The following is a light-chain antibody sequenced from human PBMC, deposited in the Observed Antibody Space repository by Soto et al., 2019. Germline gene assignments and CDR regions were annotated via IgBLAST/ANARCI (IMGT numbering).Light chain of an antibody. V-gene: IGLV2-11*01. J-gene: IGLJ1*01. CDR2: DVS. CDR1: SSDVGGYNY. Sequence: QSVLTQPRSVSGSPGQSVTISCTGTSSDVGGYNYVSWYQHHPGKAPKLMIYDVSKRPSGVPDRFSGSKSGNTASLTISGLQADDEADYYCCAYDGSYPPVFVTGTKVTVL. CDR3: CAYDGSYPPV.